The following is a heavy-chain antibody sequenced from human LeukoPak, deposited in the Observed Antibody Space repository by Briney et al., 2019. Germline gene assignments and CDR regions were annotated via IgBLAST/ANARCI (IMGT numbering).Heavy chain of an antibody. D-gene: IGHD3-9*01. CDR1: GASINIINYY. CDR2: VYYSGST. J-gene: IGHJ4*02. Sequence: PSETLSLTCTVSGASINIINYYWGWIRQPPGEGLEWIGSVYYSGSTYYSPSLKSRVTISVDTSKNQFSLKLSSVTAADTAVYYCAKHGIRYFDWLLPHFDYWGQGTLVTVSS. V-gene: IGHV4-39*01. CDR3: AKHGIRYFDWLLPHFDY.